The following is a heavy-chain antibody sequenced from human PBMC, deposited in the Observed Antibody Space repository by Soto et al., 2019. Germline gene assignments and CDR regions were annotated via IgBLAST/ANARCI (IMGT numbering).Heavy chain of an antibody. CDR2: ISYDGSNK. V-gene: IGHV3-30*18. D-gene: IGHD3-22*01. J-gene: IGHJ5*02. CDR1: GFTFSSYG. CDR3: AKPYYYDSSGSLPWFDP. Sequence: GGSLRLSCAASGFTFSSYGMHWVRQAPGKGLEWVAVISYDGSNKYYADSVKGRFTISRDNAKNSLYLQMNSLRAEDTAVYYCAKPYYYDSSGSLPWFDPWGQGTLVTVSS.